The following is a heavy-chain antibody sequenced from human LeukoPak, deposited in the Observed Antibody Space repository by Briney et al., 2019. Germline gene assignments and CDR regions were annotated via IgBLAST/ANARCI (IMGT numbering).Heavy chain of an antibody. V-gene: IGHV4-34*01. CDR3: ARDDAVY. J-gene: IGHJ4*02. CDR2: INHSRST. Sequence: SETLSLTCAVYGGSFSGYYWSWIRQPPGKGLEWIGEINHSRSTNYNPSLKRRVTISVDTSKNQFSLKLSSVTAADTAVYYCARDDAVYWGQGTLVTVSS. D-gene: IGHD2-2*01. CDR1: GGSFSGYY.